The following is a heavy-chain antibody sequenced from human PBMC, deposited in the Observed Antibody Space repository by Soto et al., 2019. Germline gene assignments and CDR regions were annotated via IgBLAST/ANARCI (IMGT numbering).Heavy chain of an antibody. J-gene: IGHJ4*02. CDR2: IYHSGST. CDR3: ARSFGWCAVDS. CDR1: GGSLSNNY. Sequence: SETLSLTCTVSGGSLSNNYWSWFRQPPGKGLEWIGYIYHSGSTYYNPSLKSRVTISVDWSKNQFSLKLSSVTAADTAVYYCARSFGWCAVDSWGQGILVTVSS. V-gene: IGHV4-59*12. D-gene: IGHD6-19*01.